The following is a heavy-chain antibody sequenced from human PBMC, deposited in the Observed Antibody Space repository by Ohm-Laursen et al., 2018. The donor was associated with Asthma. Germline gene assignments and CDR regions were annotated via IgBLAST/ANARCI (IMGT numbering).Heavy chain of an antibody. Sequence: SLRLSCAASGFTFSSYSMNWVRQAPGKGLEWVSYISSSSSTIYYPDSVKGRFTTSRDNAKNSVYLQMNSLRAEDTAVYYCAAQYYDILTGYTLDYWGQGTLVTVSS. V-gene: IGHV3-48*04. CDR2: ISSSSSTI. CDR3: AAQYYDILTGYTLDY. D-gene: IGHD3-9*01. J-gene: IGHJ4*02. CDR1: GFTFSSYS.